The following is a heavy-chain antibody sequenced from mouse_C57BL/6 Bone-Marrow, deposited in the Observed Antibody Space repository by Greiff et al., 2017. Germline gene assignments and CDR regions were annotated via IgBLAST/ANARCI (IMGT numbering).Heavy chain of an antibody. J-gene: IGHJ3*01. CDR2: LDPENGDT. D-gene: IGHD2-1*01. CDR3: TLYGTQAWFAY. V-gene: IGHV14-4*01. Sequence: VQLKESGAELVRPGASVKLSCTASGFNIKDDYMHWVKQRPEQGLEWIGWLDPENGDTEYASKFQGKATITADTTSNTAYLQLSSLTSEDTAVYYCTLYGTQAWFAYWGQGTLVTVSA. CDR1: GFNIKDDY.